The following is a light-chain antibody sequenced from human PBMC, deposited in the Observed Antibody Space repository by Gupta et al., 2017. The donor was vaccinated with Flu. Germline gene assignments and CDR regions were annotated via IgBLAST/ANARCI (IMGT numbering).Light chain of an antibody. V-gene: IGLV1-44*01. CDR1: TRKRGGNG. Sequence: TITTSGSTRKRGGNGVDRCHHNPGPAPVILVYDDNSRLSGIPDRFSGSNCETTATLTRNRVQAGDEADYYCAVWDFSMNGVVFGGGTKLTVL. CDR3: AVWDFSMNGVV. J-gene: IGLJ2*01. CDR2: DDN.